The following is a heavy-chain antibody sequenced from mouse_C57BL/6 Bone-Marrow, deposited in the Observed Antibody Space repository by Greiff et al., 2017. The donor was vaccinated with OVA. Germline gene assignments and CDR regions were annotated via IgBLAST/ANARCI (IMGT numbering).Heavy chain of an antibody. CDR2: INPSTGGT. Sequence: EVQLQQSGPELVKPGASVKISCKASGYSFTGYYMNWVKQSPEKSLEWIGEINPSTGGTTYNQKFKAKATLTVDKSSSTAYMQLKSLTSEDSAVYYCARTYGPNYYAMDDWGQGTSVTVSS. J-gene: IGHJ4*01. V-gene: IGHV1-42*01. CDR1: GYSFTGYY. D-gene: IGHD2-10*02. CDR3: ARTYGPNYYAMDD.